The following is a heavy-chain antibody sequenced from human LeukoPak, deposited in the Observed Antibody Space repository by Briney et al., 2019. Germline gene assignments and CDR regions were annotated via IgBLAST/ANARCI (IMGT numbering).Heavy chain of an antibody. CDR2: INRDGSST. CDR3: ARVGGFYGGNSPYDY. V-gene: IGHV3-74*01. Sequence: GGSLRLSCAASGFTFSSYWMRWVRHAPGKGLVWVSRINRDGSSTSYADSVKGRFTISRDNAKNTLYLQMNSLRAEDTAVYYCARVGGFYGGNSPYDYWGQGTLVTVSS. D-gene: IGHD4-23*01. CDR1: GFTFSSYW. J-gene: IGHJ4*02.